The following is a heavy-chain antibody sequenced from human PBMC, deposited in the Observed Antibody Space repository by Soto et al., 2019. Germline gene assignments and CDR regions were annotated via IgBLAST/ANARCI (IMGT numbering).Heavy chain of an antibody. J-gene: IGHJ5*02. Sequence: EVHLVESGGGLVKPGGSLRLSCAASGLTSSNYAMNWVRQAPGKGLEWVSSISSSSTYIYYADSVKGRFTISRENAKNSLYLQMNSLRAEDTAVYYCASSTWMDWFDPWGQGTLVTVSS. D-gene: IGHD1-1*01. V-gene: IGHV3-21*01. CDR1: GLTSSNYA. CDR3: ASSTWMDWFDP. CDR2: ISSSSTYI.